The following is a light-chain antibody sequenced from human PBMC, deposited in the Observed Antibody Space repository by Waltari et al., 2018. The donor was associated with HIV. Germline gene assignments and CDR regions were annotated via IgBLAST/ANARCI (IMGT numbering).Light chain of an antibody. Sequence: QSALTQPPSASGSPGQSVTISCSGTSSDVGGYDYVSWYQQHPGEAPKLLIDDVTKRPSGVPDRFSGSKSGNTASLTVSGLQVEDEADYYCCSYAGSKNYVFGTGTKVTVL. CDR2: DVT. CDR3: CSYAGSKNYV. V-gene: IGLV2-8*01. J-gene: IGLJ1*01. CDR1: SSDVGGYDY.